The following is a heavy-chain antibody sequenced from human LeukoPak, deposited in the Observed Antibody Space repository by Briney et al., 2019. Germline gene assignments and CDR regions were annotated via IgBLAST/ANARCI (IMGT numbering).Heavy chain of an antibody. Sequence: GGSLRLSCAASGFTFSSYGMHWVRQAPGKGLEWVAFIRYDGSNKYYADSVKGRFTISRDNSKNTLYLQMNSLRAEDTAVYYCAKDWRRMVTYCSSTSCPERGWFDYWGQGTLVTVSS. J-gene: IGHJ4*02. CDR1: GFTFSSYG. CDR3: AKDWRRMVTYCSSTSCPERGWFDY. V-gene: IGHV3-30*02. CDR2: IRYDGSNK. D-gene: IGHD2-2*01.